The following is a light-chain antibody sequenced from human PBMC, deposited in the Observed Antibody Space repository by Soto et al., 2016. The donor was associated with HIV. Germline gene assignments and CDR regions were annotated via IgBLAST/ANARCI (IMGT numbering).Light chain of an antibody. CDR3: LQHNSYPWT. J-gene: IGKJ1*01. V-gene: IGKV1-17*01. CDR1: QGIRKD. CDR2: AAS. Sequence: DIQLTQSPSSLSASVGDRVTITCRASQGIRKDLGWYHQKPGKAPQRLIQAASTLHSGAPSRFIGRGYGTEFTLTISSLQPEDFATYYCLQHNSYPWTFGQGTKVEIK.